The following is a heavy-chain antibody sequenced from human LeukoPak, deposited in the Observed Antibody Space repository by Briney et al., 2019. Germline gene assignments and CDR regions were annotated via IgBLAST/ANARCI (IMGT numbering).Heavy chain of an antibody. Sequence: GGSLRLSCAASGFTFSSYWMHWVRQAPGKGLVWVSRINSDGSSTSYADSVKGRFTISRDNAKNTLYLQMNSLRAEDTAVYYSARGSPDFWSGYLIDYWGQGTLVTVSS. CDR2: INSDGSST. D-gene: IGHD3-3*01. J-gene: IGHJ4*02. CDR3: ARGSPDFWSGYLIDY. V-gene: IGHV3-74*01. CDR1: GFTFSSYW.